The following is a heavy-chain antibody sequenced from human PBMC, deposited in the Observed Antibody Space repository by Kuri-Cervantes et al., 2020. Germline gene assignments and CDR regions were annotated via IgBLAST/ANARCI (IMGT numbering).Heavy chain of an antibody. CDR1: GFTFSSYG. CDR3: ARDLVAGTSGYYYYGMDV. V-gene: IGHV3-33*01. D-gene: IGHD6-19*01. Sequence: GGSLRLSCAASGFTFSSYGMHWVRQAPGKGLEWVAVIWYDGSNKHYADSVKGRFTISRDNSKNTLYLQMNSLRAEDTAVYYCARDLVAGTSGYYYYGMDVWGQGTTVTVSS. CDR2: IWYDGSNK. J-gene: IGHJ6*02.